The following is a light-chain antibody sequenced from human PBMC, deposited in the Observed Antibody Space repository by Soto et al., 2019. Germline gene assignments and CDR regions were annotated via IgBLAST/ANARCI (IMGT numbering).Light chain of an antibody. CDR1: SSNIGNYD. CDR3: GVWDSSLSGVV. V-gene: IGLV1-51*01. Sequence: QSVLTQPPSVSAAPGQKVTISCSGSSSNIGNYDVSWYQQLPGTAPKLLIYENNKRPSGIPDPFSGSKSGTSATLGITVLRTGDEDDYYCGVWDSSLSGVVFGGGTQLTV. J-gene: IGLJ2*01. CDR2: ENN.